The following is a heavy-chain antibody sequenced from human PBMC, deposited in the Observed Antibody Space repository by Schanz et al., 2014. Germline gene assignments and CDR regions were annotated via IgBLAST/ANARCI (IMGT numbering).Heavy chain of an antibody. Sequence: VQLVESEGGLVQPGRSLRLSCAGSGFSFSDYGMHWVRQAPGKGLEWVAFIRYDGSNKYYADSVKGRFTISRDNSKNTLYLQMNSLRAEDTAVYYCAKGFFLAAAGPEYFQHWGQGTLVTVSS. V-gene: IGHV3-30*02. CDR1: GFSFSDYG. J-gene: IGHJ1*01. CDR3: AKGFFLAAAGPEYFQH. D-gene: IGHD6-13*01. CDR2: IRYDGSNK.